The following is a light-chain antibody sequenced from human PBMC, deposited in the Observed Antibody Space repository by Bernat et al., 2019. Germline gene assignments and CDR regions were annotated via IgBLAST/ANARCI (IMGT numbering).Light chain of an antibody. CDR1: NIGSKS. Sequence: SYVLTQPPSVSVAPGKTARITCGGNNIGSKSVHWYQQKLGQAPVLVIYYDSDRPSGIPERFSGTNSGNTATLTISRVEAGDEAAYYCQVWDSSSDHPYVFGTGTKVTGL. J-gene: IGLJ1*01. V-gene: IGLV3-21*04. CDR3: QVWDSSSDHPYV. CDR2: YDS.